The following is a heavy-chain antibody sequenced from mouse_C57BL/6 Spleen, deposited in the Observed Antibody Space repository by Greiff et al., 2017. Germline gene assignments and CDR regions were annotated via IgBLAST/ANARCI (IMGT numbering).Heavy chain of an antibody. CDR3: ARSLTSGAFDY. CDR1: GFTFTDYY. D-gene: IGHD5-1*01. Sequence: DVKLVESGGGLVQPGGSLSLSCAASGFTFTDYYMSWVRQPPGKALEWLGFIRNKANGYTTEYSASVKGRFTISRDNSQSILYLQMNALRAEDSATYYCARSLTSGAFDYWGQGTTLTVSS. CDR2: IRNKANGYTT. J-gene: IGHJ2*01. V-gene: IGHV7-3*01.